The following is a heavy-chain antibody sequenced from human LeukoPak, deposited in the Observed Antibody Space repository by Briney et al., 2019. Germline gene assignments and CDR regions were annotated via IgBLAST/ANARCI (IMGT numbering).Heavy chain of an antibody. CDR3: ARLPGGAAAGTGFDS. Sequence: SETLSLTCTVSGGSISTYYRGWIRQPPGKGLEWIGYIYHSGTTNYNPSLKSRVTISVDTSKNQFSLKLSSVTAADTAMYYCARLPGGAAAGTGFDSWGQGTLVTVSS. CDR1: GGSISTYY. V-gene: IGHV4-59*01. J-gene: IGHJ4*02. D-gene: IGHD6-13*01. CDR2: IYHSGTT.